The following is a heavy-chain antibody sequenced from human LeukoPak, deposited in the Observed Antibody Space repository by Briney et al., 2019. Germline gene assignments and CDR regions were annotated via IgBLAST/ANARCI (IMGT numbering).Heavy chain of an antibody. V-gene: IGHV4-38-2*02. D-gene: IGHD1-7*01. J-gene: IGHJ3*02. CDR1: GYSISSGYY. Sequence: PSETLSLTCTVSGYSISSGYYWGWIRQPPGKGLEWIGSIYHSGSTYYNPSLKSRVTISVDTSKNPFSLKLSSVTAADTAVYYCARDKTGTTPYDAFDIWGQGTMVTVSS. CDR3: ARDKTGTTPYDAFDI. CDR2: IYHSGST.